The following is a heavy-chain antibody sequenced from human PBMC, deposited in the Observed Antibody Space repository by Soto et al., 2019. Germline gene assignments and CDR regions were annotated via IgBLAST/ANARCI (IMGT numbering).Heavy chain of an antibody. CDR2: IIPIFGTA. Sequence: QVQLVQSGAVVKKPGSSVKVSCKASGGTFSSYAISWVRQAPGPGLEWMGGIIPIFGTANYAQKFQGRVTITADEATSTDYMELSSLRSEDTAVYYCARDLSDGYNPYWYFDLWGRGTLVTVSS. D-gene: IGHD2-21*01. CDR1: GGTFSSYA. CDR3: ARDLSDGYNPYWYFDL. J-gene: IGHJ2*01. V-gene: IGHV1-69*01.